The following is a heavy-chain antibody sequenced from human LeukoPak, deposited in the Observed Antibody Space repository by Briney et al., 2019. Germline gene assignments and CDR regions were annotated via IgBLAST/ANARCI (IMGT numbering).Heavy chain of an antibody. CDR2: SNPIGSST. CDR3: ATEPSRSYSFDHLDF. V-gene: IGHV1-46*01. CDR1: GYTFTNYY. J-gene: IGHJ4*02. D-gene: IGHD5-12*01. Sequence: ASVKVSCKASGYTFTNYYMHWVRQAPGQGLEWMGLSNPIGSSTNYAQKFRGRVTMTRDTSTTTVYMELRSLRAEDTAIYYCATEPSRSYSFDHLDFWGLGTPVTVSS.